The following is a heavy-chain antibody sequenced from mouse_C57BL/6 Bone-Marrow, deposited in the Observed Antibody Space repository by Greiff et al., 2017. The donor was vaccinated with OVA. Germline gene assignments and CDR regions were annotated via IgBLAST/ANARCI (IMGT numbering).Heavy chain of an antibody. CDR3: AREEGDYWFAY. D-gene: IGHD2-13*01. CDR2: INPYNGGT. J-gene: IGHJ3*01. Sequence: EVQLQQSGPVLVKPGASVKMSCKASGYTFTDYYMNWVKQSHGKSLEWIGVINPYNGGTSYNQKFKGKATLTVDKSSSTAYMELNSLTSEDSAVYDCAREEGDYWFAYWGQGTLVTVSA. V-gene: IGHV1-19*01. CDR1: GYTFTDYY.